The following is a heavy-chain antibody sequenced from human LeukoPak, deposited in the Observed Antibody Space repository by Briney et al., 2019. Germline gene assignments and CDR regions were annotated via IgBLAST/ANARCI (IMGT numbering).Heavy chain of an antibody. J-gene: IGHJ4*02. D-gene: IGHD3-10*01. CDR3: AKVYGSAIDY. CDR1: GFTFSSYG. Sequence: PGRSLRLSCAASGFTFSSYGMLWVRQAPGKGLEWVAVISYDGSNKYYAASVKGRFTISRDNSKNPLYLQMNSLRAEDTAVYYCAKVYGSAIDYWGQGTLVTVSS. CDR2: ISYDGSNK. V-gene: IGHV3-30*18.